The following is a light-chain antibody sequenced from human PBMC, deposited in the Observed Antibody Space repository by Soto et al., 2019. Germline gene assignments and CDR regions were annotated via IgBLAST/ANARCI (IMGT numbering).Light chain of an antibody. CDR3: QSYDGSLSGYV. Sequence: QSVLTQPPSVSGAPGQRVTISCTGSSSNIGAGYDVHWYQQLPGTAPKLLIYGNSNRPSGVPDRFSGSKSGTSASLAITGIQAEDEGDYYCQSYDGSLSGYVFGTGTKVTVL. V-gene: IGLV1-40*01. CDR2: GNS. CDR1: SSNIGAGYD. J-gene: IGLJ1*01.